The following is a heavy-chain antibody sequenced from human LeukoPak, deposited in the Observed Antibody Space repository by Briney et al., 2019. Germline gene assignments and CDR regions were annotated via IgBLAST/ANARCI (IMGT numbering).Heavy chain of an antibody. D-gene: IGHD6-13*01. CDR3: ARVYNVGSSWYMRGGLDY. CDR2: IYSGGST. CDR1: GFTFSDYY. J-gene: IGHJ4*02. V-gene: IGHV3-66*01. Sequence: GGFLRLSCAASGFTFSDYYMSWIRQAPGKGLEWVSVIYSGGSTYYADSVKGRFTISRDNSKNTLYLQMNSLRAEDTAVYYCARVYNVGSSWYMRGGLDYWGQGTLVTVSS.